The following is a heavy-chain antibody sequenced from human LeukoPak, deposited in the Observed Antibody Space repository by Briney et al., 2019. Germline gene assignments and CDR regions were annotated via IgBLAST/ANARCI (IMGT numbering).Heavy chain of an antibody. V-gene: IGHV3-21*01. J-gene: IGHJ6*02. D-gene: IGHD3-3*02. CDR1: GFTFSSYS. CDR2: ISSSSSYI. Sequence: GGSLRLSCAASGFTFSSYSMNWVRQAPGKGLEWVSSISSSSSYIYYADSVKGRFTISRDNAKNSLYLQMNSLRAEDTAVYYCARDPPIYQGISSYYYGMDVWGQGTTVTVSS. CDR3: ARDPPIYQGISSYYYGMDV.